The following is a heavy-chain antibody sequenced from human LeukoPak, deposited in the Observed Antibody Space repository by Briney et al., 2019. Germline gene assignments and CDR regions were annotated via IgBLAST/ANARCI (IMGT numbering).Heavy chain of an antibody. J-gene: IGHJ3*02. CDR2: TDTSGRYA. CDR3: ARGRSITLLRGVAMSDGFDI. Sequence: GGFLRLSCAASGFTFSNYGMNWVRQAPGKGLEWVSFTDTSGRYAYYGDSVKGRFTISRDNAKNLLFLQMNGLRAEDTALYYCARGRSITLLRGVAMSDGFDIWGQGAMVAVS. V-gene: IGHV3-21*06. CDR1: GFTFSNYG. D-gene: IGHD3-10*01.